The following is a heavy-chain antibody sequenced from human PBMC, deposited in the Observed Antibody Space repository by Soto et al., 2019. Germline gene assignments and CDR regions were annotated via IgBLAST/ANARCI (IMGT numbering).Heavy chain of an antibody. CDR3: AKDGLKGRQLVHKNWFDP. D-gene: IGHD6-13*01. CDR1: GFTFSSYG. CDR2: ISYDGSNK. V-gene: IGHV3-30*18. J-gene: IGHJ5*02. Sequence: QVQLVESGGGVVQPGRSLRLSCAASGFTFSSYGMHWVRQAPGKGLEWVAVISYDGSNKYYADSVKGRFTISRDNSKNTLYLQMNSLRAEDTAVYYCAKDGLKGRQLVHKNWFDPWGQGTLVTVS.